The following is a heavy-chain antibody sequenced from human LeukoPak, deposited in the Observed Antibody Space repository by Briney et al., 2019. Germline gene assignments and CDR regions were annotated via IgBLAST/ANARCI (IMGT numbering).Heavy chain of an antibody. J-gene: IGHJ4*02. CDR3: ARVEVAGTDYFDY. Sequence: GGSLRLSCAASGFTVSSNYMSWVRQAPGKGLEWVSVIYSGGSTYCADSVKGRFTISRDNSKNTLYLQMNSLRAEDTAVYYCARVEVAGTDYFDYWGQGTLVTVSS. D-gene: IGHD6-19*01. CDR1: GFTVSSNY. V-gene: IGHV3-53*01. CDR2: IYSGGST.